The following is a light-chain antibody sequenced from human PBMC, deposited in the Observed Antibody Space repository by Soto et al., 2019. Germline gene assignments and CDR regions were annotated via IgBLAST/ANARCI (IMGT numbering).Light chain of an antibody. V-gene: IGKV3-20*01. CDR2: GAS. Sequence: EMVLTQSPGTLSLSPGERATLSCRASQSVSSSYLAWYQQKPGQAPRLLIYGASSRATGMPDRFSGSGSGTDFTLTISRLEPEDCAVYYCQQSGSSPFTFGPGTKVDIQ. J-gene: IGKJ3*01. CDR1: QSVSSSY. CDR3: QQSGSSPFT.